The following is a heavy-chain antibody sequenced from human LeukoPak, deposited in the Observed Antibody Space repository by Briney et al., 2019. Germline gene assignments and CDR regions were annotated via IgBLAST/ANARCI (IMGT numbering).Heavy chain of an antibody. V-gene: IGHV4-34*01. CDR2: INHSGST. D-gene: IGHD3-3*01. Sequence: SETLSLTCAVYGGSFSGYYWSWIRQPPGKGLEWIGEINHSGSTNYNPSLKRRVTISVDASKNQFSLKLSSVTAADTAVYYCARGRVRSFGVVIPFFDYWGQGTLVTVSS. J-gene: IGHJ4*02. CDR3: ARGRVRSFGVVIPFFDY. CDR1: GGSFSGYY.